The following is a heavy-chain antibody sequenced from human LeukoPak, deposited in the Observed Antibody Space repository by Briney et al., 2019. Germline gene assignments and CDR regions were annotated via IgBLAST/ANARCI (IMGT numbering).Heavy chain of an antibody. CDR2: IIPILGIA. V-gene: IGHV1-69*04. D-gene: IGHD3-22*01. CDR1: GGTFSSYA. Sequence: ASVKVSCKASGGTFSSYAIRWVRQAPGQGLEWMGRIIPILGIANYAQKFQGRVTITADKSTSTAYMELSSLRSEDTAVYYCASYYYDSSGYYYVVGFDYWGQGTLVTVSS. CDR3: ASYYYDSSGYYYVVGFDY. J-gene: IGHJ4*02.